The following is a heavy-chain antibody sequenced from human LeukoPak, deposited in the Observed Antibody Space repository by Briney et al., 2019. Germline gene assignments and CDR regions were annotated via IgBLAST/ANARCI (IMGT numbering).Heavy chain of an antibody. J-gene: IGHJ6*03. CDR1: GGTFSSYA. Sequence: SVKVSCKASGGTFSSYAISWVRQAPGQGLEWMGRIIPIFGTANYAQKFQGRVTITTDESTSTAYMELSSQRSEDTAVYYCARVVGWPPNSSRLYYMDVWGKGTTVTVSS. V-gene: IGHV1-69*05. CDR3: ARVVGWPPNSSRLYYMDV. CDR2: IIPIFGTA. D-gene: IGHD6-13*01.